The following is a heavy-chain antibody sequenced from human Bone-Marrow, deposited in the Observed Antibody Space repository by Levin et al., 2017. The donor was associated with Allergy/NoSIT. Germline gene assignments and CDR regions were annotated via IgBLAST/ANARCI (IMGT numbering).Heavy chain of an antibody. CDR2: ISSSGSTI. Sequence: GGSLRLSCAASGFTFSSYEMNWVRQAPGKGLEWVSYISSSGSTIYYADSVKGRFTISRDNAKNSLYLQMNSLRAEDTAVYYCARDGYNSVSGDYYYGMDVWGQGTTVTVSS. J-gene: IGHJ6*02. CDR3: ARDGYNSVSGDYYYGMDV. D-gene: IGHD5-18*01. CDR1: GFTFSSYE. V-gene: IGHV3-48*03.